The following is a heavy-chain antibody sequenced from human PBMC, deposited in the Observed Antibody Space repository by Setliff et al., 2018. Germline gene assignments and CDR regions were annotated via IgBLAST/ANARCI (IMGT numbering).Heavy chain of an antibody. D-gene: IGHD1-26*01. CDR2: LHTSGTT. Sequence: TSETLSLTCAVSGGSITSGSYYWSWIRQPAGAGLEWIGRLHTSGTTVYNPSLKGRVTISADTSTNHFSLKLTSVTAADTAVYYCARDNTIVGATDYWGQGALVTVSS. J-gene: IGHJ4*02. CDR3: ARDNTIVGATDY. CDR1: GGSITSGSYY. V-gene: IGHV4-61*02.